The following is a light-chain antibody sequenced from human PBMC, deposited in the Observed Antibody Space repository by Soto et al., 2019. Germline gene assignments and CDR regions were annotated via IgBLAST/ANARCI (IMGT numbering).Light chain of an antibody. CDR3: ATWDASLSGRV. V-gene: IGLV1-47*02. CDR1: TSNIGNNF. CDR2: SDN. J-gene: IGLJ3*02. Sequence: QSALTQPPSASGTPGQRVTISCSGGTSNIGNNFVSWYQQLPGAAPKLLIYSDNQRPSGVTDRVSASKSGTSASLAISGLRAEDEADYYCATWDASLSGRVFGGRTKLTVL.